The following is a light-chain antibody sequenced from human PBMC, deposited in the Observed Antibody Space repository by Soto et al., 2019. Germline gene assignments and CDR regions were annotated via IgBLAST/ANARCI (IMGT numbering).Light chain of an antibody. Sequence: QSVLTQPPSVSGAPGQRVTISCTGSSXNIGAGYDVHWYQQLPGTAPKLLIYGNSNRPSGVPDRFSGSKSGTSASLAITGLQAEDEADYYCQSYDSSLSGVVFGGGTKLTVL. CDR1: SXNIGAGYD. CDR3: QSYDSSLSGVV. CDR2: GNS. V-gene: IGLV1-40*01. J-gene: IGLJ2*01.